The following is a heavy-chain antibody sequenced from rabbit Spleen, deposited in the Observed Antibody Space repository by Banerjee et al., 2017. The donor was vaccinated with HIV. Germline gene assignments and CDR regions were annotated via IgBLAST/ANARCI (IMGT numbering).Heavy chain of an antibody. D-gene: IGHD1-1*01. V-gene: IGHV1S45*01. CDR1: GFSFSSGYD. J-gene: IGHJ4*01. CDR2: IYTGNGKN. Sequence: QEQLVESGGGLVKPGASLTLTCTASGFSFSSGYDMSWVRQAPGKGLEWIGFIYTGNGKNYYASWAKGRFTISKSSSTTVTLQVTSLTAADTATYFCTRDDGSGHYIDGYFNLWGPGTLVTVS. CDR3: TRDDGSGHYIDGYFNL.